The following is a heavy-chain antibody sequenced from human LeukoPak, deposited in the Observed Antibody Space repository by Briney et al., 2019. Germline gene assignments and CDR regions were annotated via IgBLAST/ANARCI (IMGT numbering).Heavy chain of an antibody. CDR2: ISSSGSTI. Sequence: PGGSLRLSCAASGFTFSSYEMNWVRQAPGKGLEWVSYISSSGSTIYYADSVKGRFTISRDNAKNSLYLQMNSLRAEDTAVYYCAREGWLQFLVDYWGQGTLVTVSS. V-gene: IGHV3-48*03. CDR3: AREGWLQFLVDY. CDR1: GFTFSSYE. D-gene: IGHD5-24*01. J-gene: IGHJ4*02.